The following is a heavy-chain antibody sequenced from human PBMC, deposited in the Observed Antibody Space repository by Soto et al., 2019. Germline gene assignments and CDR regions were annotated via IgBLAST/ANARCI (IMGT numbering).Heavy chain of an antibody. V-gene: IGHV3-30*03. J-gene: IGHJ2*01. CDR1: GFTFSSYG. CDR3: EVAEPDWYFDI. Sequence: QVQLVESGGGVVQPGRSLRLSCAASGFTFSSYGMHWVRQAPGKGLEWVAVISYDGSNKYYADSVKGRFTISRDNSQNTLYLQMNSLRAEDTAVYYCEVAEPDWYFDIWGRGTLVTVSS. CDR2: ISYDGSNK. D-gene: IGHD6-19*01.